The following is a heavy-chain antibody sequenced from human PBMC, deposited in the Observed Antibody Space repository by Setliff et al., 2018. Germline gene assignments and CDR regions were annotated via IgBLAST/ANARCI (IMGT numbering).Heavy chain of an antibody. CDR3: AGCGYGQYYAMDV. CDR1: GFTFSTYV. Sequence: PGGSLRLSCAASGFTFSTYVMTWVRQAPGKGLVWVSRINSDGSSTSYADSVKGRFTISRDNSKNTLYLQMTSLRAEDTATYYCAGCGYGQYYAMDVWGQGTTVTVSS. D-gene: IGHD5-12*01. V-gene: IGHV3-74*01. J-gene: IGHJ6*02. CDR2: INSDGSST.